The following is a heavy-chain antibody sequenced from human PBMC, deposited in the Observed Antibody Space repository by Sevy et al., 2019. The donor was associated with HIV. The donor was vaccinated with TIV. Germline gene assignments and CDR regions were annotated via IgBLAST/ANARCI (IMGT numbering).Heavy chain of an antibody. Sequence: GGSLRLSCAASGFTFSSYGMHWVRQAPGKGLQWVAVIWYDGSNEYYANSVKGRFTISRDTSKNTLYLQMNSLRAEDTAVYYCARKERGLNFDYWGQGTLVTVSS. CDR2: IWYDGSNE. CDR1: GFTFSSYG. V-gene: IGHV3-33*01. D-gene: IGHD1-26*01. J-gene: IGHJ4*02. CDR3: ARKERGLNFDY.